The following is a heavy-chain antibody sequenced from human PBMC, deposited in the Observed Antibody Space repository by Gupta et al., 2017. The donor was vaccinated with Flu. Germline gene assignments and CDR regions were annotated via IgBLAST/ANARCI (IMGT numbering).Heavy chain of an antibody. Sequence: QVQLVQSGAEVKKPGASVKVSCKASGYTFINYDINWVRQAPGQGLEWMGWMNPNKDNTGYAQKFQGRVTMTRDTSISTFYMELGSLRSGDTAAYYCARMVGYSAKQVRLDYWGQGTLVTVSS. V-gene: IGHV1-8*01. D-gene: IGHD2-15*01. CDR1: GYTFINYD. J-gene: IGHJ4*02. CDR2: MNPNKDNT. CDR3: ARMVGYSAKQVRLDY.